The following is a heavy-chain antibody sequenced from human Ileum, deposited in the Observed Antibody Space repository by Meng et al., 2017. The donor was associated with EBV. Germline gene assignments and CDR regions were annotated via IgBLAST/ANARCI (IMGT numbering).Heavy chain of an antibody. D-gene: IGHD3/OR15-3a*01. CDR2: INTENGET. CDR1: LYTFTRCP. V-gene: IGHV1-3*04. J-gene: IGHJ4*02. Sequence: KRPGDSVKSACEDVLYTFTRCPIDWGRQAPGQWPEWMRWINTENGETEFSQKFQGRVTITRDTSATTAYMELISLRSEDTAVYYCASRPGFNIGPFDFWGQGTLVTVSS. CDR3: ASRPGFNIGPFDF.